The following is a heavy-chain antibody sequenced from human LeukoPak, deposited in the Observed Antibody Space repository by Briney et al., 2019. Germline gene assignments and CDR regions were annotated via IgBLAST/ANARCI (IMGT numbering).Heavy chain of an antibody. V-gene: IGHV4-61*05. Sequence: PSETLSLTCTVSGGSISSSSYYWGWIRQPPGKGLEWIGYIYYSGSTNYNPSLKSRVTISVDTSKNQFSLKLSSVTAADTAVYYCARRYYDFWSGYEPFDYWGQGTLVTVSS. CDR1: GGSISSSSYY. J-gene: IGHJ4*02. D-gene: IGHD3-3*01. CDR2: IYYSGST. CDR3: ARRYYDFWSGYEPFDY.